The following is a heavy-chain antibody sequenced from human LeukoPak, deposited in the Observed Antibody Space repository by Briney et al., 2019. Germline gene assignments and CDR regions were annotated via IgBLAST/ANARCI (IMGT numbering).Heavy chain of an antibody. Sequence: SETLSLTCTVSGGSISSYYWSWIRQPPGKGLEWIGYIYYSGSTNYNPSLKSRVTISVDTSKNQFSLKLSSVTAADTAVYYCARDGRLISIAAAGDFDYWGQGTLVTVSS. D-gene: IGHD6-13*01. J-gene: IGHJ4*02. V-gene: IGHV4-59*12. CDR3: ARDGRLISIAAAGDFDY. CDR1: GGSISSYY. CDR2: IYYSGST.